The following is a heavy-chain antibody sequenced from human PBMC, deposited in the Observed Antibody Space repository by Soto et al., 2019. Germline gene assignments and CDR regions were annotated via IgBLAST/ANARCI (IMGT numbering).Heavy chain of an antibody. CDR3: ARDATIPPEYDSSGYYSPNWFDP. Sequence: QVQLVQSGAEVKKPGSSVKVSCKASGGTFSSYAISWVRQAPGQGLEWMGGIIPIFGTANYAQKFQGRVTITADESTSTAYMELSSLRSEDTAVYYCARDATIPPEYDSSGYYSPNWFDPWGQGTLVTVSS. V-gene: IGHV1-69*12. CDR2: IIPIFGTA. D-gene: IGHD3-22*01. CDR1: GGTFSSYA. J-gene: IGHJ5*02.